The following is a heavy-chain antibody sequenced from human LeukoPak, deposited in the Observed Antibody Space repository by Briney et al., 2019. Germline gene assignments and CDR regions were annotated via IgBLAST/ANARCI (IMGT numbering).Heavy chain of an antibody. Sequence: GGSLRLSCAASGFTFSSYSMNWVRQAPGKGLEWVSSISSSSSYIYYADSVKGRFTISRDNAKNSLYLQMNSLRAEDTVVYYCARARVVAARGTDYWGQGTLVTVSS. V-gene: IGHV3-21*01. D-gene: IGHD2-15*01. CDR3: ARARVVAARGTDY. CDR1: GFTFSSYS. J-gene: IGHJ4*02. CDR2: ISSSSSYI.